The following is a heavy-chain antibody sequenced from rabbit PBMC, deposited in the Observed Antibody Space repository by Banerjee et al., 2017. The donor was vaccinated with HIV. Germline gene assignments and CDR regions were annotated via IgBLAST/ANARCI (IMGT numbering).Heavy chain of an antibody. D-gene: IGHD1-1*01. CDR3: ARDSGSGWYLDRLDL. Sequence: QELLVESGGGLVTLGGFMTLTCKAPGFSFSNKYVMCWVRQAPGKGLEWIACINSNTGNTVYASWAKGPFTISKTSSTTVDLKMTSLTAADTATYFCARDSGSGWYLDRLDLWGPGTL. V-gene: IGHV1S45*01. CDR2: INSNTGNT. J-gene: IGHJ3*01. CDR1: GFSFSNKYV.